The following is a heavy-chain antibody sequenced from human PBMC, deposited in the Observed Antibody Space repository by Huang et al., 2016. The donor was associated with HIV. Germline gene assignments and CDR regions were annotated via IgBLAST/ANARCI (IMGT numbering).Heavy chain of an antibody. J-gene: IGHJ4*02. CDR2: ITHSGKT. CDR3: ARRYNSRRDY. D-gene: IGHD3-22*01. Sequence: QVQLEQWGAGLLKASETLSLTCAVYGGSFSGYYWNWLRQAPGKGLEWVDEITHSGKTNYNPPLKSRVNRSVDTSKSQFSLYLTSLSAADTGTYFCARRYNSRRDYWGRGTLVTVHS. V-gene: IGHV4-34*02. CDR1: GGSFSGYY.